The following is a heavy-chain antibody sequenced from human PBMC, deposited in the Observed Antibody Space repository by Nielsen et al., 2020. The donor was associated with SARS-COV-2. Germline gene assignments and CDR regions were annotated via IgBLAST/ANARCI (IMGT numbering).Heavy chain of an antibody. V-gene: IGHV3-23*01. CDR1: GFTFSSYA. Sequence: GESLKISCAASGFTFSSYAMSWVRQAPGKGLEWVSAISGSGGSTYYADSVKGRFTISRDNSKNTLYLQMNSLRAEDTAVYYCARVWYYDSSGYWSAFDIWGQGTMVTVSS. CDR2: ISGSGGST. CDR3: ARVWYYDSSGYWSAFDI. J-gene: IGHJ3*02. D-gene: IGHD3-22*01.